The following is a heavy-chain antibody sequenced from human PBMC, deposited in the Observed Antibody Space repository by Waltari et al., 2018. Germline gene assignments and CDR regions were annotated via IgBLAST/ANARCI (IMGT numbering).Heavy chain of an antibody. J-gene: IGHJ4*02. V-gene: IGHV3-30-3*01. CDR1: GFTFSRYA. CDR2: ISYDGSNK. CDR3: ARAANYDSSGYYWGYFDY. Sequence: QVQLVESGGGVVQPGRSLRLSCAASGFTFSRYALPWVRQAPGKGLEWVAVISYDGSNKYYADSVKGRFTISRDNSKNTLYLQMNSLRAEDTAVYYCARAANYDSSGYYWGYFDYWGQGTLVTVSS. D-gene: IGHD3-22*01.